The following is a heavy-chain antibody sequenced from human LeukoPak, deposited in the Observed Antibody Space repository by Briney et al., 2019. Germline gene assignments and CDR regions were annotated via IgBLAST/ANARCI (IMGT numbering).Heavy chain of an antibody. CDR2: MDYSGST. V-gene: IGHV4-59*08. CDR3: ARRKRGSGGPFDY. CDR1: GGPVGKDY. J-gene: IGHJ4*02. D-gene: IGHD6-19*01. Sequence: LDIRSLTNSADGGPVGKDYRSWCRQSPGTKLEWIGYMDYSGSTAYNPSLKSRVTISIDTSKKQFSLELSSVTAADTAIYFCARRKRGSGGPFDYWGQGTLVTVSS.